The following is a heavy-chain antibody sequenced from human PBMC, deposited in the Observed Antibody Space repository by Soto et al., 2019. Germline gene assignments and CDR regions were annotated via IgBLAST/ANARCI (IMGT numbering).Heavy chain of an antibody. CDR2: IIPIFGTA. CDR1: GGTFSSYA. Sequence: QVQLVQSGAEVKKPGSSVKVSCKASGGTFSSYAIDWVRQAPGQGLEWMGGIIPIFGTADYAQKFQGRGTITADESTSTAYMELSSLRSEDTAVYSCARGQTGGGWGYYFDYWGQGTLVTVSS. D-gene: IGHD3-16*01. CDR3: ARGQTGGGWGYYFDY. J-gene: IGHJ4*02. V-gene: IGHV1-69*12.